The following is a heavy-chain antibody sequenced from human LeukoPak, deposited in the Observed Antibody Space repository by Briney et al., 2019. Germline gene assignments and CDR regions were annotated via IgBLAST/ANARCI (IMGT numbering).Heavy chain of an antibody. J-gene: IGHJ4*02. CDR1: GGSFSGYY. CDR2: INHSGST. CDR3: ARRRYYYDSSGQLDY. D-gene: IGHD3-22*01. Sequence: SETLSLTCAVYGGSFSGYYWSWIRQPPGKGLEWIGEINHSGSTNYNPSLKSRVTISVDTSKNQFSLKLSSVTAADTAVYYCARRRYYYDSSGQLDYWGQGTLVTVSS. V-gene: IGHV4-34*01.